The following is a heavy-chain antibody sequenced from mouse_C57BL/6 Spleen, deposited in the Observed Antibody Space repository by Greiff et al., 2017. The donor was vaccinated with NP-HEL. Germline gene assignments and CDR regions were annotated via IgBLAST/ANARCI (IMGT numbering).Heavy chain of an antibody. CDR2: ISYDGSN. Sequence: EPGPGLVKPSQSLSLTCSVTGYSITSGYYWNWIRQFPGNNLEWMGYISYDGSNNYNPSLKNRISITRDTSKNQFFLKLNSVTTEDTATYYCARDSSGRYYYAMDYWGQGTSVTVSS. CDR1: GYSITSGYY. J-gene: IGHJ4*01. V-gene: IGHV3-6*01. CDR3: ARDSSGRYYYAMDY. D-gene: IGHD3-2*02.